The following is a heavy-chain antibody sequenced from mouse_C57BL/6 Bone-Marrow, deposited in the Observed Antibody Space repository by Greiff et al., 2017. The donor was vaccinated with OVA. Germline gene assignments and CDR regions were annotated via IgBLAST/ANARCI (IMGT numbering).Heavy chain of an antibody. CDR2: IDPSDSYT. Sequence: QVQLKQPGAELVMPGASVKLSCKASGYTFTSYWMHWVKQRPGQGLEWIGEIDPSDSYTNYNQKFQGKSTLTVDKSSSTAYMQLSSLTSEDSAVYYCAKGYGSSDWYFDVWGTGTTVTVSS. D-gene: IGHD1-1*01. V-gene: IGHV1-69*01. CDR3: AKGYGSSDWYFDV. CDR1: GYTFTSYW. J-gene: IGHJ1*03.